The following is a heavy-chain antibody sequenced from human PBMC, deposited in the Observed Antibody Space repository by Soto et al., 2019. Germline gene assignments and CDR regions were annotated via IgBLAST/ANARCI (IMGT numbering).Heavy chain of an antibody. J-gene: IGHJ6*02. Sequence: GGSLRLSCAVSGFTFDDNAMHWVRQAPEKGVEWVSGINWKSDIGYADSVKGRFTISRDNAENSLYLQMNSLRAEDTALYCCVRDWSTFWGMDVWGQGTTVTVSS. CDR2: INWKSDI. CDR1: GFTFDDNA. CDR3: VRDWSTFWGMDV. V-gene: IGHV3-9*01.